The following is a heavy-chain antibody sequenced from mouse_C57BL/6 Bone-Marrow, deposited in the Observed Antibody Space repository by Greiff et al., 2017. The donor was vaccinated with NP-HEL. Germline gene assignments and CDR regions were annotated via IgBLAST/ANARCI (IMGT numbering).Heavy chain of an antibody. CDR1: GYTFTSYG. CDR3: ARGEITTVRTFDY. Sequence: VQLQQSGAELARPGASVKLSCKASGYTFTSYGISWVKQRTGQGLEWIGEIYPRSGNTYYNEKFKGKATLTADKSSSTAYLELRSRTSVDSAVYFCARGEITTVRTFDYWGQGTTLTFSS. D-gene: IGHD1-1*01. V-gene: IGHV1-81*01. J-gene: IGHJ2*01. CDR2: IYPRSGNT.